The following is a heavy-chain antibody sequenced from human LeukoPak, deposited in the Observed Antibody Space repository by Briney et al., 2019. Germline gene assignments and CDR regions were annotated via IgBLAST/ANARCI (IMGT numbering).Heavy chain of an antibody. J-gene: IGHJ4*02. V-gene: IGHV3-48*01. D-gene: IGHD4-11*01. CDR3: AREISDYSNHFDY. CDR1: GFTFSSYS. CDR2: ISSSSSTI. Sequence: GGSLRLSCAASGFTFSSYSMNWVRQAPGKGLEWVSYISSSSSTIYYADSVKGRFTISRDNAKNSLYLQMNSLRAEDTAVYYCAREISDYSNHFDYWGQGTLVTVSS.